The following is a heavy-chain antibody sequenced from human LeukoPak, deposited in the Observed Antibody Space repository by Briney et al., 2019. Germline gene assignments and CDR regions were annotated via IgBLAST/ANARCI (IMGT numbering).Heavy chain of an antibody. D-gene: IGHD3-3*01. CDR2: IYYSGST. V-gene: IGHV4-39*01. CDR3: AGTIFGVVRY. Sequence: SETLSLTXTVSGGSISSSSYYWGWIRQPPGKGLEWIGSIYYSGSTYYNPSLKSRVTISVDTSKNQFSLKLSSVTAADTAVYYCAGTIFGVVRYWGQGTLVTVSS. CDR1: GGSISSSSYY. J-gene: IGHJ4*02.